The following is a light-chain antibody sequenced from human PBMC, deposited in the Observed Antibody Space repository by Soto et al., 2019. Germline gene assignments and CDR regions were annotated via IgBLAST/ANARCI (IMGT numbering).Light chain of an antibody. CDR3: QQYDSSPMYT. CDR2: GAS. Sequence: EIVLTQSPGTLSLSPGESATLSCRASQSISTSYLAWYQQRPGQAPRLLIYGASSRATGIPDRFSGSGSGAAFTLTISRLEPEDFAVYYCQQYDSSPMYTFGQGTKLQIK. CDR1: QSISTSY. V-gene: IGKV3-20*01. J-gene: IGKJ2*01.